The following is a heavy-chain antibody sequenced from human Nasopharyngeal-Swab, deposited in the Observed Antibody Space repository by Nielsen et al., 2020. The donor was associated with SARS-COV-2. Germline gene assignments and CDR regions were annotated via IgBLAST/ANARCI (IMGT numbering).Heavy chain of an antibody. V-gene: IGHV3-23*01. CDR2: LSANGGGT. CDR3: AKDRAWGLDY. Sequence: GGSLRLSCAASGFAFSTYAMSWVRQAPGKGLEWVSALSANGGGTYYADSVKGRFTISRDNSKNTLYLQMNTLRAEDTAVYYCAKDRAWGLDYWGQGTLVTVSS. CDR1: GFAFSTYA. D-gene: IGHD1-26*01. J-gene: IGHJ4*02.